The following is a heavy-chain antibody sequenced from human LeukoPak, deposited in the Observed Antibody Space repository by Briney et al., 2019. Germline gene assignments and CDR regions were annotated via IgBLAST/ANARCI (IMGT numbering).Heavy chain of an antibody. Sequence: GESLKISCKGSGYSFTSYWIGWVRQMPGKGLEWMGIIYPGDSDTRYSPSFQGQVTISADKSISTAYLQWSSLKASDTAMYYCARLMVRGIKFSWFDPWGQGTLVTVSS. CDR3: ARLMVRGIKFSWFDP. CDR1: GYSFTSYW. CDR2: IYPGDSDT. J-gene: IGHJ5*02. D-gene: IGHD3-10*01. V-gene: IGHV5-51*01.